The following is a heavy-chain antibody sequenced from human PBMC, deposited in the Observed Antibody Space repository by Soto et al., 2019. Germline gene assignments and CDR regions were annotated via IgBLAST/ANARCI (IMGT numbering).Heavy chain of an antibody. CDR1: GFHFSSYA. Sequence: GGSLRLSCAASGFHFSSYAMHWVRRAPGKGLEWVAVISYDGSNKYYADSVKGRFTISRDNSKNTLYLQMNSLRAEDTAVYYCARDIGDYVGAFDIWGQGTMVTVSS. CDR2: ISYDGSNK. V-gene: IGHV3-30-3*01. CDR3: ARDIGDYVGAFDI. J-gene: IGHJ3*02. D-gene: IGHD4-17*01.